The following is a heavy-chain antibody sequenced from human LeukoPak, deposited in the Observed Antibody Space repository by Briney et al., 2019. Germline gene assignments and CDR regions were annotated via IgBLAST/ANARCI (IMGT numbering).Heavy chain of an antibody. V-gene: IGHV1-69*05. CDR2: IFPIGGVA. J-gene: IGHJ5*02. CDR1: GGTFNNYA. Sequence: ASVKVSCTASGGTFNNYAMTWVRQTPGQGLEWMGGIFPIGGVAQYAQDFKGRLTVTTDDSTGTAYMELSSLRSEDTAVYYCARGTVAGTWNWFDPWGQGTLVTVSS. CDR3: ARGTVAGTWNWFDP. D-gene: IGHD6-19*01.